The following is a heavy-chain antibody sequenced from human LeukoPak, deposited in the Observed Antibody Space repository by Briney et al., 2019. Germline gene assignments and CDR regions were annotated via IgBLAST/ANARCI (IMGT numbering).Heavy chain of an antibody. CDR3: VRRGSYFDY. D-gene: IGHD6-6*01. CDR2: ISLTGGST. Sequence: GGSLRLSCAASGFTFSNYAMSWVRQAPGKGLEWVSIISLTGGSTYYADPLKGRFTISRDNSKNTLYLHINSLRAEDTARYYCVRRGSYFDYWGQGTLVAVSS. J-gene: IGHJ4*02. CDR1: GFTFSNYA. V-gene: IGHV3-23*01.